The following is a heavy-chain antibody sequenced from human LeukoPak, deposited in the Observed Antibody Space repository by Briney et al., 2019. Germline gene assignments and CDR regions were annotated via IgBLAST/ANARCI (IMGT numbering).Heavy chain of an antibody. J-gene: IGHJ3*02. CDR1: GFTFSSYA. CDR3: AKDQEDIVVADAFDI. CDR2: ISGSGGST. Sequence: GGSLRLSCAASGFTFSSYAMSWARQAPGKGLEWVSAISGSGGSTYYADSVKGRFTISRDNSKNTLYLQMNSLRAEDTAVYYCAKDQEDIVVADAFDIWGQGTMVTVSS. D-gene: IGHD2-15*01. V-gene: IGHV3-23*01.